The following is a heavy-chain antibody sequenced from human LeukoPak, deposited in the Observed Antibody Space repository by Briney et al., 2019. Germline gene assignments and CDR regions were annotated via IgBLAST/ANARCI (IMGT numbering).Heavy chain of an antibody. CDR1: GFTFSAYA. Sequence: GGSLRLSCAASGFTFSAYAMSWVRQAPGKGLEWVSAIAGSDGSTFYAGSVKGRFTISRDSSKNTLYLQMNSLRAEDTAVYYCAKGVGATPFDYWGQGTLVTVSS. V-gene: IGHV3-23*01. D-gene: IGHD1-26*01. J-gene: IGHJ4*02. CDR3: AKGVGATPFDY. CDR2: IAGSDGST.